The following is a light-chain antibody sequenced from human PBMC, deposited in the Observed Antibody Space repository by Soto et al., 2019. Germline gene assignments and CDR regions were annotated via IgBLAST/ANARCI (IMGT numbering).Light chain of an antibody. CDR2: GAS. Sequence: EIVLTQSPGTLSLSPGERATLSCRASQSVTSNYLAWYQQKPGQTPRLLIFGASIRDTGIPDRFSGSGSGTDFTLAISRLEPEDFAVYHCQQYKRWPAITFGQGTRLEIK. V-gene: IGKV3-20*01. CDR3: QQYKRWPAIT. J-gene: IGKJ5*01. CDR1: QSVTSNY.